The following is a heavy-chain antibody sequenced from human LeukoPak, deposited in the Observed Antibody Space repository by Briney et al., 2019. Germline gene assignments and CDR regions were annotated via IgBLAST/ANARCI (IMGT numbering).Heavy chain of an antibody. J-gene: IGHJ4*02. V-gene: IGHV4-61*02. CDR2: IYTSGST. D-gene: IGHD6-13*01. CDR1: GGSFSSGSYY. CDR3: ARSRYSSSWYEESGY. Sequence: SETLSLTCAVYGGSFSSGSYYWSWLRQPAGTGLEWFGRIYTSGSTNYNPSLKSRVTISVDTSKNQFSLKLSSVTAADTAVYYCARSRYSSSWYEESGYWGQGTLVTVSS.